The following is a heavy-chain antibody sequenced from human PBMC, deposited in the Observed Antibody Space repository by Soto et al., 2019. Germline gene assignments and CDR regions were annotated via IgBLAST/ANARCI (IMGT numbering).Heavy chain of an antibody. Sequence: QVQLVQSGAEVKKPGSSVKVSCKASGDTFSSYAISWVRQAPGQGLEWMGGIIPICGTANYAQKFQGRVTNTADKSTSRAPRGLSGLRSEDKARHNIGRESSGDSFGHVFYYYYGMDVWGQGTTVTVSS. J-gene: IGHJ6*02. CDR2: IIPICGTA. V-gene: IGHV1-69*06. CDR3: GRESSGDSFGHVFYYYYGMDV. D-gene: IGHD5-12*01. CDR1: GDTFSSYA.